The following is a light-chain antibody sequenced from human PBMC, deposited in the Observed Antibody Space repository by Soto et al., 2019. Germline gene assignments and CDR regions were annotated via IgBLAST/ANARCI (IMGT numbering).Light chain of an antibody. J-gene: IGKJ4*01. Sequence: DIQLTQSPSFLSASVGDTVTITCRASQGMSTYLAWYQQKPGKVPKLLIRSASTLQSGVPPRFSGGGSGTEFTLIISTFQSDDSSIYYCQQLNGYQLAFGGGTNVEIK. CDR1: QGMSTY. CDR3: QQLNGYQLA. CDR2: SAS. V-gene: IGKV1-9*01.